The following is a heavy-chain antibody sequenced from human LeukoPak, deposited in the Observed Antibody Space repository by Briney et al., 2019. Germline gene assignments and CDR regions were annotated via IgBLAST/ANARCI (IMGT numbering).Heavy chain of an antibody. J-gene: IGHJ4*02. CDR3: AKDVYGDYGGLDY. Sequence: GGSLRLSCAASGFPFSTYAMSWFRQAPGKGLEWVSSIRGSDGSTYYADSVKGRFAISRDNSKNTLYLQMNSPRAEDTAVYYCAKDVYGDYGGLDYWGQGTLVTVSS. CDR1: GFPFSTYA. V-gene: IGHV3-23*01. D-gene: IGHD4-17*01. CDR2: IRGSDGST.